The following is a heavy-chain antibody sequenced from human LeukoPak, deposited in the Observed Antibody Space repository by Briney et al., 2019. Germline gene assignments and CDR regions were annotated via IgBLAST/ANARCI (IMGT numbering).Heavy chain of an antibody. CDR2: INHSGST. V-gene: IGHV4-34*01. CDR1: GGSFSGYY. Sequence: SETLSLTCAVYGGSFSGYYWSWIRQPPGKGLEWIGEINHSGSTNYNPSLKSRVTISVDTSKNQFSLKLSSVTAADTAVYYCAGRSEGSYNWFDPWGQGTLVTVSS. CDR3: AGRSEGSYNWFDP. J-gene: IGHJ5*02. D-gene: IGHD1-26*01.